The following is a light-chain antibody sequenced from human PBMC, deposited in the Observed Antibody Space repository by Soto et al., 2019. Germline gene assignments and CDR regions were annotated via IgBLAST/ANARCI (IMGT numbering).Light chain of an antibody. Sequence: EIVMTQSLGFLSVSPGERVTLSCRASHSINRNLAWYQQKPGQGPRLLIYSASTRAAGIPPRFSGRGSGTEFTLTISSLQSEDFAVYYCQQYDNWPLLFGGGTKVGSK. J-gene: IGKJ4*02. CDR3: QQYDNWPLL. CDR1: HSINRN. CDR2: SAS. V-gene: IGKV3-15*01.